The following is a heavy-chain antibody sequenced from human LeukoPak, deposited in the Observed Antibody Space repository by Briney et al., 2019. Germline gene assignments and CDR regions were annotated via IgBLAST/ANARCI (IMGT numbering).Heavy chain of an antibody. CDR1: GFAFSSYS. CDR2: ISSSSSYI. Sequence: GGSLRLSCAASGFAFSSYSMNWVRQAPGKGLEWVSSISSSSSYIYYADSVKGRFTISRDNAKNSLYLQMNSLRAEDTAVYYCARDLGRDGYNPIDYWGQGTLVTVSS. D-gene: IGHD5-24*01. CDR3: ARDLGRDGYNPIDY. J-gene: IGHJ4*02. V-gene: IGHV3-21*01.